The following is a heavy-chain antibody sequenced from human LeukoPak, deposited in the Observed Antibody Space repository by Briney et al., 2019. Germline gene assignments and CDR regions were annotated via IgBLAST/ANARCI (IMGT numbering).Heavy chain of an antibody. CDR2: ISGSGGST. J-gene: IGHJ3*02. V-gene: IGHV3-23*01. Sequence: AGSLRLSCAASGFTFSSYAVSWVRQAPGKGLEWVSAISGSGGSTYYADSVKGRFTISRDNSKNTLYLQMNSLRAEDTAVYYCARVVPASYAFDIWGQGTMVTVSS. CDR3: ARVVPASYAFDI. D-gene: IGHD2-2*01. CDR1: GFTFSSYA.